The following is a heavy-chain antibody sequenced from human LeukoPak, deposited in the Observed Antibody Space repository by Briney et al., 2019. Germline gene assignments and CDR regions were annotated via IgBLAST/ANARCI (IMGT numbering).Heavy chain of an antibody. D-gene: IGHD5-18*01. CDR1: GFTFSSYS. V-gene: IGHV3-48*01. J-gene: IGHJ4*02. Sequence: GGSLRLSCAASGFTFSSYSMNWVRQAPGKGLEWVSYISSGSSTIHYADSVKGRFTISRGNAKSSLFLQMNRLRAEDTAVYYCAGIPLSTTMVDYWGQGTLVTVSS. CDR2: ISSGSSTI. CDR3: AGIPLSTTMVDY.